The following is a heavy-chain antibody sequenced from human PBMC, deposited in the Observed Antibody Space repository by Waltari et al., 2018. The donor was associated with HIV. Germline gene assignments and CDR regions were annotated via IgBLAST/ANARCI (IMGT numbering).Heavy chain of an antibody. CDR3: ARMHRYYGSEQSRYFYFGVDV. V-gene: IGHV3-53*01. J-gene: IGHJ6*02. CDR2: IYSNCYI. D-gene: IGHD3-10*01. Sequence: EVQLVESGGDLTQPGGSLGLSCVVSGFDVSTNYMSWVRQAPGKGRVGVSVIYSNCYIDCLQSGNGRFTIFRDNSNNTLYLQRNSLRADDTAVYYCARMHRYYGSEQSRYFYFGVDVWGQGTTVTVS. CDR1: GFDVSTNY.